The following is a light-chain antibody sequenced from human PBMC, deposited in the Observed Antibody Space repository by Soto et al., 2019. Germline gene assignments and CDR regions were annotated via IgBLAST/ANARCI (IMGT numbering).Light chain of an antibody. V-gene: IGKV4-1*01. CDR2: WAS. CDR3: QQYYGSPLT. J-gene: IGKJ4*01. CDR1: QSVLSSSNNKNY. Sequence: DIVMTQSPDSLAVSLGERATINCKSSQSVLSSSNNKNYLAWYQQKPGQPPNLLIYWASTRESGVPDRFSGSGSGTDFTLTISSLQAEDVAVYYCQQYYGSPLTFGGGTKVEI.